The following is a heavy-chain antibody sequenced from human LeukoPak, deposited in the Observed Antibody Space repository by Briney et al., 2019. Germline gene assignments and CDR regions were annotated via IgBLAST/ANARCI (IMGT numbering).Heavy chain of an antibody. Sequence: PGGSLRLSCAASGFTFSSYGMSWVRQAPGKGLEWVSGINWNGGSTGYADSVKGRFTISRDNAKNSLYLQMNSLRAEDTALYYCARGHYDMVSPFDYWGQGTLVTVSS. CDR1: GFTFSSYG. CDR2: INWNGGST. D-gene: IGHD3-22*01. J-gene: IGHJ4*02. CDR3: ARGHYDMVSPFDY. V-gene: IGHV3-20*04.